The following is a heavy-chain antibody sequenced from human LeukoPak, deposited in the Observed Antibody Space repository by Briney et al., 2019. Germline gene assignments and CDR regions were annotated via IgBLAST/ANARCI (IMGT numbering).Heavy chain of an antibody. CDR1: GFTFSSYW. CDR2: IKQDGSEK. D-gene: IGHD3-10*01. CDR3: ARDKAGAGFGDAFDI. J-gene: IGHJ3*02. Sequence: GGSLGLSCAASGFTFSSYWMSWVRQAPGKGLEWVANIKQDGSEKYYVDSVKGRFTISRDNAKNSLYLQMNSLRAEDTAVYYCARDKAGAGFGDAFDIWGQGTMVTVSS. V-gene: IGHV3-7*01.